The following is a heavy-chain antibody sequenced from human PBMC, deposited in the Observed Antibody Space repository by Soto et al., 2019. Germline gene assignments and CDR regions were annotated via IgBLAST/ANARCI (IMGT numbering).Heavy chain of an antibody. CDR1: GFTFSSYA. J-gene: IGHJ4*02. D-gene: IGHD1-1*01. CDR2: TSNDGINK. CDR3: ARGPPLPGGHDYYFDY. V-gene: IGHV3-30-3*01. Sequence: QVQLVESGGGVVQPGRSLRLSCAASGFTFSSYAMHWVRQAPGKGLEWVAVTSNDGINKYYADSVKGRFTISRDNSKNTLYLQRNSLRDEDTAVYYCARGPPLPGGHDYYFDYWGQGTLVTVSS.